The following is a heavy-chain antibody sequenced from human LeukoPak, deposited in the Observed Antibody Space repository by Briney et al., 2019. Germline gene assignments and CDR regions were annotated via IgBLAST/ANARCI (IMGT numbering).Heavy chain of an antibody. CDR2: IYYSGST. V-gene: IGHV4-59*08. CDR3: ARQASGDLYGMDV. CDR1: GTSISSYY. D-gene: IGHD3-10*01. J-gene: IGHJ6*02. Sequence: SETLSLTCTVSGTSISSYYWSWIRQPPGKGLEWIAYIYYSGSTNYNPSLKSRVTISVDTSKNQFSLKLSSVTAADTAMYYCARQASGDLYGMDVWGQGTTVTVYS.